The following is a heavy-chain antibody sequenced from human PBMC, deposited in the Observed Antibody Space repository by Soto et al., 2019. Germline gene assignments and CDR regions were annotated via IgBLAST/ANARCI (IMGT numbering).Heavy chain of an antibody. CDR3: AKVRYRSPMGYYYGMDV. CDR2: IIPIFGTA. J-gene: IGHJ6*02. CDR1: RVAFSKFI. V-gene: IGHV1-69*01. D-gene: IGHD6-19*01. Sequence: QAQLEQSGGEVKKPGSSVKVSCKASRVAFSKFIVTWVRQAPGLGLEWVGGIIPIFGTANYAQKFQGRVTITADESTSTSYLEVNNLRSADTAVYYCAKVRYRSPMGYYYGMDVWGQGTTVTVSS.